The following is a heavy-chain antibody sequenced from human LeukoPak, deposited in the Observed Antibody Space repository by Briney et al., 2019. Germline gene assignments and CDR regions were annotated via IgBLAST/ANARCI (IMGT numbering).Heavy chain of an antibody. CDR2: ISGSGGRT. D-gene: IGHD5-12*01. CDR1: AFTFSSYA. CDR3: ARAEVDIVATSYYFDY. V-gene: IGHV3-23*01. J-gene: IGHJ4*02. Sequence: GGSLRLSCAASAFTFSSYAMSWVRQAPGKGLEWVSAISGSGGRTYYADSVKGRFTISRDNSKNTLYLQMSSLRAEDTAVYYCARAEVDIVATSYYFDYWGQGTLVTVSS.